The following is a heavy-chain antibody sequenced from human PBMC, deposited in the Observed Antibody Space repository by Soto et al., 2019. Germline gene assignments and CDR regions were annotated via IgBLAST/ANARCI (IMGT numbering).Heavy chain of an antibody. CDR2: IYYSGST. CDR1: GGSIRSSSYY. V-gene: IGHV4-39*01. D-gene: IGHD3-3*01. CDR3: ARQITTYYDFWSGYFDY. Sequence: PSETLSLTCTVSGGSIRSSSYYWGWIRQPPGKGLEWIGSIYYSGSTYYNPSLKSRVTISVDTSKNQFSLKLSSVTAADTAVYYCARQITTYYDFWSGYFDYWGQGTLVTVSS. J-gene: IGHJ4*02.